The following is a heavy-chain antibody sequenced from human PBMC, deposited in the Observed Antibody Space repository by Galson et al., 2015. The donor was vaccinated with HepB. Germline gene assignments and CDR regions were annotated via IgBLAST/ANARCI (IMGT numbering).Heavy chain of an antibody. J-gene: IGHJ4*02. CDR1: GFTLSNHS. D-gene: IGHD3-16*01. CDR3: ANPGGAQVGASYSDF. CDR2: IVGSGSGA. Sequence: SLRLSCAASGFTLSNHSMSWVRQAPGKGLEWVAGIVGSGSGAYYADPVKGRFTISRDNSRSMLYLQLTSLKAEDTATYYCANPGGAQVGASYSDFWGPGALVTVSS. V-gene: IGHV3-23*01.